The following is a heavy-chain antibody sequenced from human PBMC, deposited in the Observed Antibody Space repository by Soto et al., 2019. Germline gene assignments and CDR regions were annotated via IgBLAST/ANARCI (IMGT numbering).Heavy chain of an antibody. D-gene: IGHD5-18*01. CDR1: GFTFTSSA. Sequence: SVNVSCKASGFTFTSSAVQWVRQARGQRLEWIGWIVVGSGNTNYAQKFQERVTITRDMSTSTAYMELSSLRSEDTAVYYCAAYQVPGYHFDFWGQGSLVTVSS. CDR2: IVVGSGNT. CDR3: AAYQVPGYHFDF. J-gene: IGHJ4*02. V-gene: IGHV1-58*01.